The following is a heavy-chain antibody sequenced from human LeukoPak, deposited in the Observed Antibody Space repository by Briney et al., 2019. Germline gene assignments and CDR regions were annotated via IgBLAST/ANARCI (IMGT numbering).Heavy chain of an antibody. CDR1: GFTVSSNY. V-gene: IGHV3-53*01. Sequence: PGGSLRLSCAASGFTVSSNYMSWVRQAPGKGLEWVSVIYSGGSTYYADSVKGRFTISRDSAKNLLYLQMNSLRGEDTAVYFCARDQGTTVTSYAFDIWGQGTMVTVSS. D-gene: IGHD4-17*01. CDR2: IYSGGST. CDR3: ARDQGTTVTSYAFDI. J-gene: IGHJ3*02.